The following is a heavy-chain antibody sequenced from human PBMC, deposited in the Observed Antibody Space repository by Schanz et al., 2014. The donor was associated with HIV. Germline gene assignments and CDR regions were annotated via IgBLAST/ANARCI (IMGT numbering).Heavy chain of an antibody. V-gene: IGHV1-18*01. CDR3: AREKTTLNWFDP. CDR1: GYIFTSNG. J-gene: IGHJ5*02. CDR2: ISPSNGNT. Sequence: QVQLVQSGAEVKKPGASVRVSCKTSGYIFTSNGISWVRQAPGQGLEWMGWISPSNGNTNYAQKFQGRVTMTTDTSTSTAYMDLRSLGSDDTAVYYCAREKTTLNWFDPWGQGTLVTVSS.